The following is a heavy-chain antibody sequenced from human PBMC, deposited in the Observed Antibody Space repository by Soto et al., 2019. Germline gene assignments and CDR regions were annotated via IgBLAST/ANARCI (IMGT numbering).Heavy chain of an antibody. D-gene: IGHD6-13*01. CDR1: GFTFSSYW. Sequence: GGSLRLSCAASGFTFSSYWMHWVRQAPGKGLVWVSRINSDGSSTSYADSVKGRFTISRDNAKNTLYLQMNSLRAEDTAVYYCARGGASSSWYPYYFDYWGQGTLVTVSS. CDR3: ARGGASSSWYPYYFDY. J-gene: IGHJ4*02. V-gene: IGHV3-74*01. CDR2: INSDGSST.